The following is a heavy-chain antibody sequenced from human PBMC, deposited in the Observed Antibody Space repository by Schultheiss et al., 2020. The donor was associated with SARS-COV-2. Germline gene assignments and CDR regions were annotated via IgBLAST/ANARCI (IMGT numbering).Heavy chain of an antibody. CDR2: ISYDGSNK. J-gene: IGHJ4*02. V-gene: IGHV3-33*05. CDR3: ARDRQEGGIGEVDH. Sequence: GGSLRLSCAASGFTFSSYGMHWVRQAPGKGLEWVAVISYDGSNKYYADSAKGRFTISRDNSKDTLYLQMNSLRAEDTAVYYCARDRQEGGIGEVDHWGQGTLVTVSS. CDR1: GFTFSSYG. D-gene: IGHD3-10*01.